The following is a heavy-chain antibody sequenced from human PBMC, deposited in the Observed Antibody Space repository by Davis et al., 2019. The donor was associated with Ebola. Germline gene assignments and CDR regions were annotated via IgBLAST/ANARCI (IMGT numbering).Heavy chain of an antibody. CDR3: ARTSGYCTNGVCYYYYYYGMDV. CDR2: IYHSGST. D-gene: IGHD2-8*01. V-gene: IGHV4-4*02. J-gene: IGHJ6*02. CDR1: GGSISSSNW. Sequence: SETLSLTCAVSGGSISSSNWWSWVRQPPGKGLEWSGEIYHSGSTNYNPSLKSRVTISVDKSKNQFSLKLSSVTAADTAVYYCARTSGYCTNGVCYYYYYYGMDVWGQGTTVTVSS.